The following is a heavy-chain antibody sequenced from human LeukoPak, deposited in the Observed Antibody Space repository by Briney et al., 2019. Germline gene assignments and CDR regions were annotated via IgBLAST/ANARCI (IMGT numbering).Heavy chain of an antibody. J-gene: IGHJ4*02. CDR1: GGSISSYY. CDR3: ASTVLAYYDSSGSSFDY. D-gene: IGHD3-22*01. CDR2: IYYSGST. V-gene: IGHV4-59*12. Sequence: PSETLSLTCTVSGGSISSYYWSWIRQPPGKGLEWIGYIYYSGSTNYNPSLKSRVTISVDTSKNQFSLKLSSVTAADTAVYYCASTVLAYYDSSGSSFDYWGQGTLVTVSS.